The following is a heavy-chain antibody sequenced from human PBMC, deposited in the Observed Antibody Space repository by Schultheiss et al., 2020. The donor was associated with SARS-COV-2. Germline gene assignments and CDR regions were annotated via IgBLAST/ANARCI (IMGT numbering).Heavy chain of an antibody. D-gene: IGHD1-26*01. J-gene: IGHJ4*02. CDR1: GGTFSSYA. V-gene: IGHV1-69*13. CDR2: IIPIFRTS. Sequence: SVKVSCKVSGGTFSSYAFNWVRQAPGQGLEWMGGIIPIFRTSNYAQKFQGRVTITADESTSTAYMELSSLTSEDTAVYYCARGEVGATFAHWGQGTLVTVSS. CDR3: ARGEVGATFAH.